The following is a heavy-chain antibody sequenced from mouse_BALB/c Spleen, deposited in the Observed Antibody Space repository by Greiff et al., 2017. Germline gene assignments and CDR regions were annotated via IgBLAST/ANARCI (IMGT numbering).Heavy chain of an antibody. Sequence: EVKLLESGPSLVKPSQTLSITCSVTGDSITSGYWNWIRKFPGNKLEYMGHISYSGSTYYNPSLKSRISITRDTSKNQYYLQLNSVTTEDTATYYCARYTPDYDSSYGDYAMDYWGQGTSVTVSS. CDR1: GDSITSGY. D-gene: IGHD1-1*01. CDR2: ISYSGST. CDR3: ARYTPDYDSSYGDYAMDY. J-gene: IGHJ4*01. V-gene: IGHV3-8*02.